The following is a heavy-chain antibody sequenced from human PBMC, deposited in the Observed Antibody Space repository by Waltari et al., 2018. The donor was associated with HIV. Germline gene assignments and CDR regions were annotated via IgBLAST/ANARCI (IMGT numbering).Heavy chain of an antibody. V-gene: IGHV3-30*04. J-gene: IGHJ5*02. D-gene: IGHD3-3*01. CDR2: ISYDGSNK. CDR1: GFTFSSYA. Sequence: QVQLVESGGGVVQPGRSLRLSCAASGFTFSSYAMHWVRQAPGKGLEWVAVISYDGSNKYYADSVKGRFTISRDNSKNTLYLQMNSLRAEDTAVYYCARVRGDKGWFDPWGQGTLVTVSS. CDR3: ARVRGDKGWFDP.